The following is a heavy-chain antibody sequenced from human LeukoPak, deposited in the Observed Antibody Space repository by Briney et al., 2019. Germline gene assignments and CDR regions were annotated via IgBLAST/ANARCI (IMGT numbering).Heavy chain of an antibody. V-gene: IGHV3-23*01. CDR1: GFTFSSYA. J-gene: IGHJ4*02. CDR3: AKVHCTNGVCYNYFDY. CDR2: ISGSGGST. Sequence: GGSLRLSCAASGFTFSSYAMSWVRQAPGKGLEWVSAISGSGGSTYYPDSVKGRFTISRDNSKNTLYLQMNSLRAEDTAVYYCAKVHCTNGVCYNYFDYWGQGTLVTVSS. D-gene: IGHD2-8*01.